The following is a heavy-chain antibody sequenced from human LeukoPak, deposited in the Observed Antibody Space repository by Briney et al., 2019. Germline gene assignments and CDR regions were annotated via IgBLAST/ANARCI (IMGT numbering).Heavy chain of an antibody. Sequence: GGSLRLTCVASGFTFTSYSMNWVRQAPGKGLEWVSYITSSSTTVFYADSVKGRFTISRDNAKNSVYLQVNSLNVEDTAIYYCTRGEVVLRGTVFDYWGQGTPVTVSS. D-gene: IGHD2/OR15-2a*01. CDR3: TRGEVVLRGTVFDY. J-gene: IGHJ4*02. CDR1: GFTFTSYS. CDR2: ITSSSTTV. V-gene: IGHV3-48*01.